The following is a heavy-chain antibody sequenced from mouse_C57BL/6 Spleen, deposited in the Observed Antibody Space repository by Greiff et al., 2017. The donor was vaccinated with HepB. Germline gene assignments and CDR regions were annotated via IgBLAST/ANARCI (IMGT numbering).Heavy chain of an antibody. V-gene: IGHV1-52*01. Sequence: QVQLQQPGAELVRPGSSVKLSCKASGYTFTSYWMHWVKQRPIQGLEWIGNIDPSDSETHYNQKFKDKATLTVDKSSSTAYMQLSSLTSEDSAVYYYARGYDGYRFDYWGQGTTLTVSS. CDR3: ARGYDGYRFDY. CDR1: GYTFTSYW. D-gene: IGHD2-3*01. J-gene: IGHJ2*01. CDR2: IDPSDSET.